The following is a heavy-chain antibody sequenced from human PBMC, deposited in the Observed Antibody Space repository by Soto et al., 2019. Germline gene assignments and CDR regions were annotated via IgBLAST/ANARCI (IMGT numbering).Heavy chain of an antibody. V-gene: IGHV4-59*08. J-gene: IGHJ4*02. CDR1: GGSISSYY. Sequence: QVQLQESGPGLVKPSETLSLTCTVSGGSISSYYWTWIRQPPGKGLEWIGFIYNSGSTHYNPSLRSRVTISXXTXKXPFSLKLRSVTAADTAVYYCASMGYHYGSGSYPLDYWGQGTLVTVSS. D-gene: IGHD3-10*01. CDR2: IYNSGST. CDR3: ASMGYHYGSGSYPLDY.